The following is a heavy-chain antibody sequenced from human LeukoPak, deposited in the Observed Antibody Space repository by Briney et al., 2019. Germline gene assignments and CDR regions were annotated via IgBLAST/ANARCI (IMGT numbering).Heavy chain of an antibody. CDR1: GGSISSSNW. Sequence: PSGTLSLTCAVSGGSISSSNWWSWVRQPPGKGLEWIGYIYYSGSTNYNPSLKSRVTISVDTSKNQFSLKLSSVTAADTAVYYCARAPPYCSSTSCYPHWYFDLWGRGTLVTVSS. J-gene: IGHJ2*01. CDR2: IYYSGST. V-gene: IGHV4-4*02. D-gene: IGHD2-2*01. CDR3: ARAPPYCSSTSCYPHWYFDL.